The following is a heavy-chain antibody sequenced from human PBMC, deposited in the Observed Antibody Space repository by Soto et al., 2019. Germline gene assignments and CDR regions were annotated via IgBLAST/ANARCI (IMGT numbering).Heavy chain of an antibody. CDR3: ARGAFGSYYVDY. J-gene: IGHJ4*02. V-gene: IGHV3-74*01. Sequence: EVQVVKSGAASFQPGGSLRLSCAASGFTFTLYWIHWVRQAPGKGLLWLSRIKGDETTSSYGDSVKGRFPISRDNAKNTVYLQMNSLRAEDTAVYYCARGAFGSYYVDYWGQGTLVTVSS. CDR1: GFTFTLYW. CDR2: IKGDETTS. D-gene: IGHD3-10*01.